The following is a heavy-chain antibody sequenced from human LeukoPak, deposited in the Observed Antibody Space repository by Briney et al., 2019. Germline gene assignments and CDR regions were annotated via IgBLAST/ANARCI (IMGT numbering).Heavy chain of an antibody. Sequence: GGSLRLSCAASEFSVGSNYMTWVRQAPGKGLEWVSLIYSGGSTYYADSVKGRFTISRDNSKNTLYLQMNSLRAEDTAVYYCARDLEYYYDSSGYYWGENSDYWGQGTLVTVSS. CDR1: EFSVGSNY. CDR2: IYSGGST. J-gene: IGHJ4*02. D-gene: IGHD3-22*01. V-gene: IGHV3-66*01. CDR3: ARDLEYYYDSSGYYWGENSDY.